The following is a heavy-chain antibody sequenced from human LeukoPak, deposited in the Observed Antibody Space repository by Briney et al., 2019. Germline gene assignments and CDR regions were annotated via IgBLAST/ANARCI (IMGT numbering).Heavy chain of an antibody. V-gene: IGHV4-59*08. Sequence: PSETLSLTCTVSGSSISSYYWSWIRQPPGKGLEWIGYIYYSGSTNYNPSLKSRVTISVDTSKNQFSLKLSSVTAADTAVYYCARHRGIAVAGVGMDVWGQGTTVTVSS. CDR1: GSSISSYY. CDR2: IYYSGST. D-gene: IGHD6-19*01. J-gene: IGHJ6*02. CDR3: ARHRGIAVAGVGMDV.